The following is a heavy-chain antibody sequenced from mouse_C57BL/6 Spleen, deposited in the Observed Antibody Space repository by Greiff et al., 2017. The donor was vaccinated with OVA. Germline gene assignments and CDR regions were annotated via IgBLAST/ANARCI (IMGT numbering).Heavy chain of an antibody. CDR3: ARSEYYGSSYLTYWYFDV. CDR2: IYPRDGST. CDR1: GYTFTDHT. V-gene: IGHV1-78*01. D-gene: IGHD1-1*01. Sequence: QVQLKESDAELVKPGASVKISCKVSGYTFTDHTIHWMKQRPEQGLEWIGYIYPRDGSTKYNEKFKGKATLTADKSSSTAYMQLNSLTSEDSAVYFCARSEYYGSSYLTYWYFDVWGTGTTVTVSS. J-gene: IGHJ1*03.